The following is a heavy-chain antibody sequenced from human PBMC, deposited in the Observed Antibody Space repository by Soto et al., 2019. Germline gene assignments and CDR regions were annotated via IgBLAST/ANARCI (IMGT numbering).Heavy chain of an antibody. CDR3: ARVLGALPPYYFDY. V-gene: IGHV4-59*01. D-gene: IGHD3-10*01. CDR2: IYYSGST. J-gene: IGHJ4*02. Sequence: SETLSLTCTVSGGSISSYYWSWIRQPPGKGLEWIGYIYYSGSTNYNPSLKSRVTISVDTSKNQFSLKLSSVTAADTAVYYCARVLGALPPYYFDYWGQGTLVTVSS. CDR1: GGSISSYY.